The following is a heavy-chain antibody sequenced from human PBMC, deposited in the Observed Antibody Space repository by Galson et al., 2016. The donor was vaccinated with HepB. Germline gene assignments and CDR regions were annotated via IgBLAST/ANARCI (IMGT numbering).Heavy chain of an antibody. CDR1: GGSISSGGYY. Sequence: TLSLTCNVSGGSISSGGYYWSWIRQRPGKGLEWIGYIYYSGNTYYNPSLKSRVTISVDTSKNQFSLKLSSVTAAATAFYYCARRPDYGDPADYGGQGTLGTGSS. V-gene: IGHV4-31*03. D-gene: IGHD4-17*01. J-gene: IGHJ4*02. CDR2: IYYSGNT. CDR3: ARRPDYGDPADY.